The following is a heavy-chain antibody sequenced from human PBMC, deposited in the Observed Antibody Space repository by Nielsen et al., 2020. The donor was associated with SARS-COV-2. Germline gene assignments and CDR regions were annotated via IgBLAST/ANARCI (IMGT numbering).Heavy chain of an antibody. Sequence: GESLKISCAASGFILSTYTMNWVRQAPGKGLEWVSSISTGSSYIYYADSLKGRFTVSRDDAKNSLHLQMNSLRADDTAVYYCVRGVRQWELPPVAVDYWGQGTLVTVSS. D-gene: IGHD1-26*01. CDR1: GFILSTYT. J-gene: IGHJ4*02. CDR3: VRGVRQWELPPVAVDY. CDR2: ISTGSSYI. V-gene: IGHV3-21*06.